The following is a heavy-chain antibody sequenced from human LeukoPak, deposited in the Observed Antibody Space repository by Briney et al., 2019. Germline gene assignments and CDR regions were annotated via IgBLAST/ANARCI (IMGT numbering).Heavy chain of an antibody. V-gene: IGHV4-59*01. CDR3: ARDQGAY. CDR2: IYYSGST. CDR1: GGSISSYY. J-gene: IGHJ4*02. Sequence: SETLSLTCTVSGGSISSYYWSWIRQPPGKGLEWIGYIYYSGSTNYNPSLKSRVTISVDTSKNQFSLKLSSVTAADTAVYYCARDQGAYWGQGTLVTVSS.